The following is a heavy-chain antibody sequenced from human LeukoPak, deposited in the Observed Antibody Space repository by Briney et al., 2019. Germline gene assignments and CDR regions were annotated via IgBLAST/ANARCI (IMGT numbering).Heavy chain of an antibody. D-gene: IGHD5-24*01. CDR1: GFTFNSYG. J-gene: IGHJ6*03. CDR2: ISYDGSNK. V-gene: IGHV3-30*18. Sequence: PGRSLRLSCAASGFTFNSYGMHWVRQAPGKGLEWVTFISYDGSNKYYADSVKGRFTISRDNSKNTLYLQMNSLRAEDTAVYYCAKPRATDYYYYYMDVWGKGTTVTVSS. CDR3: AKPRATDYYYYYMDV.